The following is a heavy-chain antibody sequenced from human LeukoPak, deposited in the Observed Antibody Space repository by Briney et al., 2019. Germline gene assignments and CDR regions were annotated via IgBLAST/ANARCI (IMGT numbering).Heavy chain of an antibody. J-gene: IGHJ4*02. CDR2: IRSSGSTI. CDR1: GFTFSSYE. V-gene: IGHV3-48*03. Sequence: GGSLRLSCAASGFTFSSYEMNWVRQAPGKGLGWVSYIRSSGSTIYYADSGKGRFTISRDNATNSLYLQMNSLRAEDTAVYYCAKERGIAADGPPYNYWGQGTLVTVSS. D-gene: IGHD6-13*01. CDR3: AKERGIAADGPPYNY.